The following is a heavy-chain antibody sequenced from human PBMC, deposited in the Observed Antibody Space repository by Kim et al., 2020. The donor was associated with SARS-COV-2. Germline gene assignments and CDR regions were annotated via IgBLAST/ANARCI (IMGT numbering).Heavy chain of an antibody. CDR3: AHLTEPRILRGYWFDP. V-gene: IGHV2-5*02. CDR1: GFSLSTSGVG. J-gene: IGHJ5*02. Sequence: SGPTLVNPTQTLTLTCTFSGFSLSTSGVGVGWIRQPPGKALEWLALIYWDDDKRYSPSLKSRLTITKDTSKNQVVLTMTNMDPVDTATYYCAHLTEPRILRGYWFDPWGQGTLVTVSS. CDR2: IYWDDDK. D-gene: IGHD1-26*01.